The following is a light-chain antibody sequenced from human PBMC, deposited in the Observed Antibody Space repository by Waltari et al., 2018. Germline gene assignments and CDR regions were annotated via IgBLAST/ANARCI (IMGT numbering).Light chain of an antibody. CDR2: DAP. CDR3: QQYENLPYT. V-gene: IGKV1-33*01. J-gene: IGKJ2*01. Sequence: DIQMTQSPSSLSASIGDRVTITCQASQDIINYLNWYQQTPGKAPKLLIYDAPNLATGVPSRFSGGGSGTDFSLTITSLHPEDIATYFCQQYENLPYTFGQGTKLEIK. CDR1: QDIINY.